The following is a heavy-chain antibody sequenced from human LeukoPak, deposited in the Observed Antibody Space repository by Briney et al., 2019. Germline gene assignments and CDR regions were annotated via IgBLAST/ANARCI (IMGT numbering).Heavy chain of an antibody. Sequence: GASVKVSCKASGYTFTGYYMHWVRQAPGQGLEWMGWINPNRGGTNYAQKFQGRVTMTRDTSISTAYMELSRLRSDDTAVYYCARDGQLDDILTGYYGNWFDPWGQGTLVTVSS. CDR2: INPNRGGT. V-gene: IGHV1-2*02. CDR1: GYTFTGYY. D-gene: IGHD3-9*01. J-gene: IGHJ5*02. CDR3: ARDGQLDDILTGYYGNWFDP.